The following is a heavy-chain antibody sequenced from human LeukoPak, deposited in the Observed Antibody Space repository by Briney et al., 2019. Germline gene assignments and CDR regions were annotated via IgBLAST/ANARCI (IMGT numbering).Heavy chain of an antibody. D-gene: IGHD1-7*01. V-gene: IGHV4-39*07. J-gene: IGHJ4*02. Sequence: SETLSLTCTVSGGSISSSSYYWGWIRQPPGKGLEWIGSISHSGSTYSNPSLKSRVTMSLDTSKNQFSLNLSSVTAADTAVYYCARDSIHRRTTPFDSWGQGTLVTVSS. CDR3: ARDSIHRRTTPFDS. CDR2: ISHSGST. CDR1: GGSISSSSYY.